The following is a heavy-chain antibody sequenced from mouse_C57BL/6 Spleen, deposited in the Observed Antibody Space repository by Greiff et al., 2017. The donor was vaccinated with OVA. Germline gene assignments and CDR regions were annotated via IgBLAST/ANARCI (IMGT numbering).Heavy chain of an antibody. D-gene: IGHD2-12*01. CDR3: ASDKYDSYYAMDY. J-gene: IGHJ4*01. CDR2: IYPGDGDT. Sequence: QVQLQQSGPELVKPGASVKISCKASGYAFSSSWMNWVKQRPGKGLEWIGRIYPGDGDTNSNGKFKGKATLTADKSSSTAYMQLSSLTSEDSAVYFCASDKYDSYYAMDYWGQGTSVTVSS. CDR1: GYAFSSSW. V-gene: IGHV1-82*01.